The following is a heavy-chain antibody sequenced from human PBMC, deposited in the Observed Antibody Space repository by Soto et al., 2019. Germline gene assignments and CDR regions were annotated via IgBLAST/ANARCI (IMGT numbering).Heavy chain of an antibody. CDR3: ARGNSIAAAGTGAFDI. D-gene: IGHD6-13*01. Sequence: ASVKVSCKASGYTFTSYDINWVRQATGQGLEWMGWMNPNSGNTGYAQKFQGRVTMTRNTSISTAYMELSSLRSEDTAVYYCARGNSIAAAGTGAFDIWGQGTMVTVSS. CDR1: GYTFTSYD. CDR2: MNPNSGNT. J-gene: IGHJ3*02. V-gene: IGHV1-8*01.